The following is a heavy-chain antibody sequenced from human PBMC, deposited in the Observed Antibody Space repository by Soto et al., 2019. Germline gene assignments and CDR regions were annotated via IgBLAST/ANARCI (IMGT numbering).Heavy chain of an antibody. Sequence: QVHLVQAGAEVKKPGSSVKVSCKASRGTFGNYAVSWVRQAPGQGLEWMGGIMPVFGTVNYAQRLQDRVTITADKFTNTAYMELSSLRYEDTAVYYCARVSVPGIYGEDVWGQGTTVTVSS. CDR1: RGTFGNYA. J-gene: IGHJ6*02. V-gene: IGHV1-69*06. D-gene: IGHD3-10*01. CDR3: ARVSVPGIYGEDV. CDR2: IMPVFGTV.